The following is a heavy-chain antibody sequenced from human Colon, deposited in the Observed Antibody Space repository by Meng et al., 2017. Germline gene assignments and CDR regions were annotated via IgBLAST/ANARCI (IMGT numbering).Heavy chain of an antibody. V-gene: IGHV1-69*06. CDR3: ARDSSGSRGAFDI. D-gene: IGHD6-19*01. J-gene: IGHJ3*02. Sequence: QVDPVESGDEVKKPRSSVEVSCKASGGTFSSYDISWVRQAPGQGLEWMGGIIHIFGTANYAQKFQGRVTITADNSTSTAYMELSSLRSEDTAVYYCARDSSGSRGAFDIWGQGTMVTVSS. CDR1: GGTFSSYD. CDR2: IIHIFGTA.